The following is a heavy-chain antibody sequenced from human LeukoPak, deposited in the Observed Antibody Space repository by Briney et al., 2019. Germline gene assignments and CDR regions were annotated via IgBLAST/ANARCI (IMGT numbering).Heavy chain of an antibody. CDR2: VYYTGST. Sequence: SETLSLTCTVSGGSIISYYWSWIRQPPGKGLEWIGYVYYTGSTKYNPSLKSRVTISVDTSKNQFSLKLSSVTAADTAVYYCARHSITIFGVVIIDYFDYWGQGTLVTVSS. CDR3: ARHSITIFGVVIIDYFDY. J-gene: IGHJ4*02. V-gene: IGHV4-59*08. D-gene: IGHD3-3*01. CDR1: GGSIISYY.